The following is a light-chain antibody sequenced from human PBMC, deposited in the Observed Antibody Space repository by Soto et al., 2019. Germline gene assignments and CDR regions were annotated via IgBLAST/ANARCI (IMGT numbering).Light chain of an antibody. J-gene: IGKJ2*01. Sequence: GDRVAITCRASERISNWLAWYPQKPGKAPKVLIYDASRLQSGVPERFSGSGSGTEFTLTISSLQADDIATYYCQQYKSYSYTFGQGTNLEI. CDR1: ERISNW. V-gene: IGKV1-5*01. CDR2: DAS. CDR3: QQYKSYSYT.